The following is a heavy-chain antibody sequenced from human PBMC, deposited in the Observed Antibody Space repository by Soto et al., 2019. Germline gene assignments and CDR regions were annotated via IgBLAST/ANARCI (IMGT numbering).Heavy chain of an antibody. Sequence: KASETLSLTCAVHGGSFSGYYWSWIRQPPGKGLEWIGEINHSGSTNYNPSLKSRVTISVDTSKNQFSLKLSSVTAADTAVYYCARTGYSSGWYKAAFDIWGQRTMVTVSS. D-gene: IGHD6-19*01. CDR2: INHSGST. CDR3: ARTGYSSGWYKAAFDI. V-gene: IGHV4-34*01. J-gene: IGHJ3*02. CDR1: GGSFSGYY.